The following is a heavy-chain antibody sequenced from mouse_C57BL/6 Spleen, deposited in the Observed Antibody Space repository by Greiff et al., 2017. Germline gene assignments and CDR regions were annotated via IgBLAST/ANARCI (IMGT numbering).Heavy chain of an antibody. J-gene: IGHJ3*01. CDR1: GYTFTSYW. V-gene: IGHV1-50*01. CDR3: ARAHGRIWFAY. CDR2: IDPSDSYT. Sequence: QVHVKQSGAELVKPGASVKLSCKASGYTFTSYWMQWVKQRPGQGLEWIGEIDPSDSYTNYNQKFKGKATLTVDTSSSTAYMQLSSLTSEDSAVYYCARAHGRIWFAYWGQGTLVTVSA.